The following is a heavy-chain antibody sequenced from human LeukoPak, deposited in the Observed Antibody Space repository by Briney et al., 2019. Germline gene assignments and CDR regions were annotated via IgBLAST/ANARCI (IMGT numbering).Heavy chain of an antibody. CDR2: INHSGST. V-gene: IGHV4-34*01. J-gene: IGHJ4*02. CDR1: GGSFSGYY. Sequence: PSETLSLTCAVYGGSFSGYYWSWIRQPPGKGLEWIGEINHSGSTNYNPSLKSRVTISVDTSKNQFSLKLSSVTAADTAVYYCARGKWGYDSSGYYYKSAADYWGQGTLVTVSS. D-gene: IGHD3-22*01. CDR3: ARGKWGYDSSGYYYKSAADY.